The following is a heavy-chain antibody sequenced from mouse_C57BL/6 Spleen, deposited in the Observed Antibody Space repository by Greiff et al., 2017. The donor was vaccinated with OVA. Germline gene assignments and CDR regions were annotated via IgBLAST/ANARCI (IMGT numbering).Heavy chain of an antibody. V-gene: IGHV10-1*01. D-gene: IGHD2-3*01. CDR1: GFSFNTYA. Sequence: EVMLVESGGGLVQPKGSLKLSCAASGFSFNTYAMNWVRQAPGKGLEWVARIRSKSNNYATYYADSVKDRFTISRDDSESMLYLQMNNLKTEDTAMYYCVTGDGYSAWFAYWGQGTLVTVSA. CDR3: VTGDGYSAWFAY. CDR2: IRSKSNNYAT. J-gene: IGHJ3*01.